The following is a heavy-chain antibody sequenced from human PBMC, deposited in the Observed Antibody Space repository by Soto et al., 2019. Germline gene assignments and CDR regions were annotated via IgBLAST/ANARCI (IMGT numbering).Heavy chain of an antibody. J-gene: IGHJ5*02. CDR2: ISWSGTNI. V-gene: IGHV3-9*01. CDR1: GFTFDDYA. CDR3: AKGGSAALISAAGTGNWFDP. D-gene: IGHD6-13*01. Sequence: EVHLVESGGGLVQPGRSLKLSCVASGFTFDDYAMYWVRQAPGKGPDWVSGISWSGTNIAYADSVKGRFTISRDNAKNTLYLQMNSLRADDTALYYCAKGGSAALISAAGTGNWFDPWGQGSLVTVSS.